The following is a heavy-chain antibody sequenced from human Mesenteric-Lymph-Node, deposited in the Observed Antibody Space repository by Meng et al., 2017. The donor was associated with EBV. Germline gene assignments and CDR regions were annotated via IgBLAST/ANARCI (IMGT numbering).Heavy chain of an antibody. CDR2: IIPILGTG. V-gene: IGHV1-69*01. CDR1: GDTSSSYA. Sequence: QVQLVQSGAEVKKPGSSVRVSCKASGDTSSSYAVHWVRQAPGQGREWMGGIIPILGTGNYVEKLKGRVTITADDSSRTVYMDLTRLTSEDTAVYYCAREGPDRCLDYWGQGTLVTVSS. CDR3: AREGPDRCLDY. D-gene: IGHD2-8*01. J-gene: IGHJ4*02.